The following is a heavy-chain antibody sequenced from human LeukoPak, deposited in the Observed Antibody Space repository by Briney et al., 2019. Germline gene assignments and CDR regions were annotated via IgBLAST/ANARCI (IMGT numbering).Heavy chain of an antibody. V-gene: IGHV3-53*01. CDR2: IYSGGNT. CDR1: GSTVSINS. D-gene: IGHD2/OR15-2a*01. Sequence: GGSLRLSCTVSGSTVSINSMSWVRQAPGKGLEWVSFIYSGGNTHYSDSVKGRFTISRHNSKNTLYLQMNSLRAEDTAVYYCARRAGEYSHPYDYWGQGTLVTVSS. J-gene: IGHJ4*02. CDR3: ARRAGEYSHPYDY.